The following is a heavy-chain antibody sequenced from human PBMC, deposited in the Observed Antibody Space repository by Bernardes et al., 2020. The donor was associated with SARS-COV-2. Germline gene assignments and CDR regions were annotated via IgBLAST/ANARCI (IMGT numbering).Heavy chain of an antibody. D-gene: IGHD5-18*01. V-gene: IGHV3-21*01. J-gene: IGHJ4*02. CDR1: GFTFSSYS. Sequence: GGSLRLSCAASGFTFSSYSTNWVRQAPGKGLEWVASISSSSSYIYYADSVKGRFTISRDNAKNSLYLQMNSLRAEDTAVYYCARDPFGWGYSYGLSFDYWGQGTLVTVSS. CDR2: ISSSSSYI. CDR3: ARDPFGWGYSYGLSFDY.